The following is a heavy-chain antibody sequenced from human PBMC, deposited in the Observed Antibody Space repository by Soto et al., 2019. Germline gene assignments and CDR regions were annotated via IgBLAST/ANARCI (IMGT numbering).Heavy chain of an antibody. J-gene: IGHJ6*02. Sequence: GGSLRLSCAASGFTVSSNYMSWVRQAPGKGLEWVSVIYSGGSTYYADSVKGRFTISRDNSKNTLYLQMNSLRAEDTAVYYCARDAGGLYGDLGAYYYYYGMDVWGQGTTVTVSS. D-gene: IGHD4-17*01. CDR2: IYSGGST. CDR1: GFTVSSNY. CDR3: ARDAGGLYGDLGAYYYYYGMDV. V-gene: IGHV3-66*01.